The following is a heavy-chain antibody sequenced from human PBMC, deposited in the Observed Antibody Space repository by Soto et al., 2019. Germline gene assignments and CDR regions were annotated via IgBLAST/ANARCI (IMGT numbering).Heavy chain of an antibody. D-gene: IGHD3-22*01. V-gene: IGHV1-69*12. CDR1: GGTFSSYA. CDR2: IIPIFGTA. J-gene: IGHJ1*01. Sequence: QVQLVQSGAEVKKPGSSVKVSCKASGGTFSSYAISWVRQAPGQGLEWMGGIIPIFGTANYAQKFQGRVTITADESTSTAYMELSSLRSEDTAVYYCAGEGDDSSGYYYGKGIQHWGQGTLVTVSS. CDR3: AGEGDDSSGYYYGKGIQH.